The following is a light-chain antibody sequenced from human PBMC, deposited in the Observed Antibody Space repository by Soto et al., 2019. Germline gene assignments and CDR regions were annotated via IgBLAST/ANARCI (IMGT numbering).Light chain of an antibody. V-gene: IGKV3-11*01. CDR2: DAS. Sequence: EIVLTQSPVILSLSPGERATLSCRANQNVTSYLAWYKQKPGQAPRLLIYDASNRATGIPARFSGRGSGTDFTLIISSLEPEDFAFYYCQQRSNWPLTFGGGTKVEIK. CDR3: QQRSNWPLT. J-gene: IGKJ4*01. CDR1: QNVTSY.